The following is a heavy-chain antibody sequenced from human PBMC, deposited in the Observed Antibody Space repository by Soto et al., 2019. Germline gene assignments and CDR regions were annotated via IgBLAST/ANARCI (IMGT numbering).Heavy chain of an antibody. CDR2: IYYSGST. V-gene: IGHV4-30-4*01. D-gene: IGHD3-22*01. CDR1: GGSISSGDYY. Sequence: QVQLQESGPGLVKPSQTLSLTCTVSGGSISSGDYYWSWIRQPPGKGLEWIGYIYYSGSTYYNPSLKSRVTISVDTSKNQCSLKLSSVTAADTAVYYCARGCYYDSSGYSGGALYWYFDLWGRGTLVTVSS. CDR3: ARGCYYDSSGYSGGALYWYFDL. J-gene: IGHJ2*01.